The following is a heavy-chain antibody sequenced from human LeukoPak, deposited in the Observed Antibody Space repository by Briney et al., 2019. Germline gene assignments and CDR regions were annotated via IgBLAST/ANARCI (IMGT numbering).Heavy chain of an antibody. Sequence: SETLSLTCAVYGGSFSGYYWSWIRQPPGKGLEWIGQINHSGSTNYNPSLKSRVTISVDTSKNQFSLKLSSVTAADTAVYYCASRLRGKDARNRFDPWGQGTLVTVSS. D-gene: IGHD3-16*01. CDR2: INHSGST. V-gene: IGHV4-34*01. CDR1: GGSFSGYY. J-gene: IGHJ5*02. CDR3: ASRLRGKDARNRFDP.